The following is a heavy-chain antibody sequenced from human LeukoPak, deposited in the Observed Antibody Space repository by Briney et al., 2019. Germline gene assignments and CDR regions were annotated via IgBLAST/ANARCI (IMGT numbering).Heavy chain of an antibody. J-gene: IGHJ4*02. Sequence: SETLSLTCTVSGGSISSGGYYWSWIRQHPGKGLEWIGYIYYSGSTYYNPSLKSRVTISVDTSKNQFSLKLSSVTVADTAVYYCARSYGHFRIDYWGQGTLVTVSS. CDR3: ARSYGHFRIDY. V-gene: IGHV4-31*03. CDR2: IYYSGST. D-gene: IGHD5-18*01. CDR1: GGSISSGGYY.